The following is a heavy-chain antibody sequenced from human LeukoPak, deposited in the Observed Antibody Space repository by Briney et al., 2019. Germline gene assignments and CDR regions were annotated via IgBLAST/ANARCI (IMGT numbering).Heavy chain of an antibody. CDR1: GFTFNDYA. J-gene: IGHJ6*03. CDR3: VRGAATMFRGDPHRSPYYYYYYMDV. D-gene: IGHD3-10*01. CDR2: ISWNRVSI. V-gene: IGHV3-9*01. Sequence: PGGSLRLSCAASGFTFNDYAMHWVRQAPGKGLEWVSGISWNRVSIDYADSVKGRFTISRDNPKNSLYLQMNSLRVEDTALYYCVRGAATMFRGDPHRSPYYYYYYMDVWGKGTSVTISS.